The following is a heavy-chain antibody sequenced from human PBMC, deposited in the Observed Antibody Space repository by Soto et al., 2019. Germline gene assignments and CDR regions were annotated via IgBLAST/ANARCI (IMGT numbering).Heavy chain of an antibody. V-gene: IGHV3-23*01. CDR3: AKDTPVWAAAGRGLDY. CDR1: GFTFSSYA. J-gene: IGHJ4*02. D-gene: IGHD6-13*01. CDR2: ISGSGGST. Sequence: EVQLLESGGGLVQPGGSLRLSCAASGFTFSSYAMSWVRQAPGKGLEWVSAISGSGGSTYYADSVKGRFTIPRDNSKNTLYLQMNSLRAEDTAVYYCAKDTPVWAAAGRGLDYWGQGTLVTVSS.